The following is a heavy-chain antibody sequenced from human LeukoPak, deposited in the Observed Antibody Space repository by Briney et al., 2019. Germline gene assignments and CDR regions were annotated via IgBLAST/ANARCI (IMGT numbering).Heavy chain of an antibody. J-gene: IGHJ6*02. Sequence: GGSLRLSCATSGFIFRDYGMHWVRQTPGKGLEWVATISSDGRNKNYGDSVKGRFTISRDNSMNTLYLQMDSLRTEDTAVYYCTRDLMDYDVSTGLHHYYMDVWGQGTTVTVSS. CDR3: TRDLMDYDVSTGLHHYYMDV. V-gene: IGHV3-30*03. CDR2: ISSDGRNK. CDR1: GFIFRDYG. D-gene: IGHD3-9*01.